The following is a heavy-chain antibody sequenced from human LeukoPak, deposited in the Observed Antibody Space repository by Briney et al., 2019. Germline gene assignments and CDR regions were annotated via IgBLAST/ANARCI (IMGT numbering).Heavy chain of an antibody. CDR1: GFTFSSYS. J-gene: IGHJ4*02. V-gene: IGHV3-21*01. Sequence: PGGSLRLSCAASGFTFSSYSMNSVRQAPGRGLEWVSSISSSSSYIYYADSVKGRFTISRDNAKNSLYLQMNSLRAEDTAVYYCARHSSSSVSPLFDYWGQGTLVTVSS. CDR3: ARHSSSSVSPLFDY. CDR2: ISSSSSYI. D-gene: IGHD6-6*01.